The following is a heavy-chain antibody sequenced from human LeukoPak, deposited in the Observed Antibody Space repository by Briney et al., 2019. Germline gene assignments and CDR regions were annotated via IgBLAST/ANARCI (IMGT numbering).Heavy chain of an antibody. Sequence: SETLSLTCAVYGGSFSGYYWSWIRQLPGKGLEWMGEINHSGSTNYNPSLKSRVTISVDTSKNQFSLKLSSVTAAATAEYYCARGRSTMTFDYWGQGTLVTVSS. V-gene: IGHV4-34*01. CDR3: ARGRSTMTFDY. J-gene: IGHJ4*02. CDR2: INHSGST. D-gene: IGHD4-17*01. CDR1: GGSFSGYY.